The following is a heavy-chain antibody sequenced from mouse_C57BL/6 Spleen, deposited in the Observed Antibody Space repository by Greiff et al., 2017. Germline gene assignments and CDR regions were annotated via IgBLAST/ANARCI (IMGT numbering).Heavy chain of an antibody. V-gene: IGHV1-82*01. J-gene: IGHJ4*01. CDR1: GYAFSSSW. D-gene: IGHD1-1*01. CDR2: IYPGDGDT. CDR3: ARGITTVPYYAMDY. Sequence: VQLQESGPELVKPGASVKISCKASGYAFSSSWMNWVKQRPGKGLEWIGRIYPGDGDTNYNGKFKGKATLTADKSSSTAYMQLSSLTSEDSAVYFCARGITTVPYYAMDYWGQGTSVTVSS.